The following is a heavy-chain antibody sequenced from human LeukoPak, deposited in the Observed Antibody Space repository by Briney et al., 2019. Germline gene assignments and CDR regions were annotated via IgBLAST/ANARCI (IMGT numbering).Heavy chain of an antibody. V-gene: IGHV3-21*01. CDR2: ISSGSSYI. CDR3: ARDGPKYCSNGVCYAPVDP. J-gene: IGHJ5*02. D-gene: IGHD2-8*01. Sequence: GGSLRLSCAASGFTFSSYSMNRVRQAPGRGLEWVSSISSGSSYIYYADSVRGRFTISRDNGKNSLYLQMNSLRAEDTAVYYCARDGPKYCSNGVCYAPVDPWGQGTLVTVSS. CDR1: GFTFSSYS.